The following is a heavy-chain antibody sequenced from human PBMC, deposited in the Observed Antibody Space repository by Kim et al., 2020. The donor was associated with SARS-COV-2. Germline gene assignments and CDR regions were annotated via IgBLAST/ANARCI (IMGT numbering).Heavy chain of an antibody. CDR3: ARDNKGRDLAYLDL. J-gene: IGHJ4*02. CDR2: IWFDGSNK. D-gene: IGHD3-16*01. CDR1: GFTFSKYG. V-gene: IGHV3-33*08. Sequence: GGSLRLSCAASGFTFSKYGMHWVRQAPGKGLEWVGVIWFDGSNKYYGESVKGRFAISRDNSQNTVYLQLNSLRAEDTAVYYCARDNKGRDLAYLDLWGQGTLVTVSS.